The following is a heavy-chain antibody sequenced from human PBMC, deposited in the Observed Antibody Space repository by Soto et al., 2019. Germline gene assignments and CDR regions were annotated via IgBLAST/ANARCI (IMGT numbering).Heavy chain of an antibody. CDR3: TRITAPYYYYGMDV. Sequence: GASVKVSCKASGGTFNNYAISWVRQAPGQGLEWMGGIIPMFGSTVYAPQFQGRVTITADRSTSIAFMQLTSLRSEDTALYFCTRITAPYYYYGMDVWGQGTAVTVSS. V-gene: IGHV1-69*06. CDR1: GGTFNNYA. J-gene: IGHJ6*02. D-gene: IGHD1-20*01. CDR2: IIPMFGST.